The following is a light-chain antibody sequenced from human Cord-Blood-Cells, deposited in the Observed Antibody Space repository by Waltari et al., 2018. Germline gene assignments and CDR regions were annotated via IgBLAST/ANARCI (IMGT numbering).Light chain of an antibody. J-gene: IGLJ1*01. V-gene: IGLV2-23*01. CDR3: CSYAGSSTYV. CDR1: SSDVGSYNL. Sequence: QSALTQPASVSGSPGQSITISCTGTSSDVGSYNLVSWYQQHPGKAPKLRIYDGSKRPSGFSNRFSGSKSGNTASLTISGLQAEDEADYYCCSYAGSSTYVFGTGTKVTVL. CDR2: DGS.